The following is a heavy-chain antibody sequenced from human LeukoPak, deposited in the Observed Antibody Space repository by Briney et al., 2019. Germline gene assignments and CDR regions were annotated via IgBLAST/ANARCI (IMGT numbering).Heavy chain of an antibody. CDR3: AKDTGQWPVRTFDY. D-gene: IGHD6-19*01. CDR1: GFTFSSYW. V-gene: IGHV3-74*01. Sequence: GGSLRLSCAASGFTFSSYWMHWVRQAPGKGLVWVSRINSDVSSTSYADSVKGRFTISRDNAKNTLYLQMNSLRGEDTAVYYCAKDTGQWPVRTFDYWGQGTLVTVSS. J-gene: IGHJ4*02. CDR2: INSDVSST.